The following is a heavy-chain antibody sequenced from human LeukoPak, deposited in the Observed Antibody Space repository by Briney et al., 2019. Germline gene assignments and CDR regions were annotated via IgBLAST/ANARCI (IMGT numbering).Heavy chain of an antibody. Sequence: GGSLRLSCAASGFTFSTSVMSWVRQVPGKGLEWISVISSTSDYTYYTDSVKGRFTISRDNSKNTLYLQMNSLRAEDTAVYYCAKDPIAVADYFDYWGQGTLVTVSS. J-gene: IGHJ4*02. D-gene: IGHD6-19*01. CDR3: AKDPIAVADYFDY. CDR1: GFTFSTSV. CDR2: ISSTSDYT. V-gene: IGHV3-23*01.